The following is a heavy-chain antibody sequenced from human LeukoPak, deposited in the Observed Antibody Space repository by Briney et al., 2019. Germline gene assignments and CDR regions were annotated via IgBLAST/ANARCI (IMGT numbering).Heavy chain of an antibody. J-gene: IGHJ4*02. D-gene: IGHD4-17*01. V-gene: IGHV3-74*01. CDR1: GFTFSSYW. CDR3: ATRGGDSEVDY. Sequence: PGGSLRLPCAASGFTFSSYWMHWVRRAPGKGLVWVSRINTDGSSTIYADSVTGRFTISRDNAKNTLYLQMNSLRAEDTAVYYCATRGGDSEVDYWGQGTLVTVSS. CDR2: INTDGSST.